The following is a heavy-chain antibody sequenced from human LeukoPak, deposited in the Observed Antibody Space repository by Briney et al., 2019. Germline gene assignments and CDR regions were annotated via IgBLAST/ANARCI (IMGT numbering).Heavy chain of an antibody. D-gene: IGHD6-13*01. Sequence: GGSLRLSCVVSGFTLRSFAIHWVRQAPGKGLEWVALIRHDETNQYYADSVKGRFTISRDNAKKSVYLQVNSLRVEDTAVYYCAREMAAAGLDYWGQGTLVTVSS. V-gene: IGHV3-30*02. CDR3: AREMAAAGLDY. J-gene: IGHJ4*02. CDR2: IRHDETNQ. CDR1: GFTLRSFA.